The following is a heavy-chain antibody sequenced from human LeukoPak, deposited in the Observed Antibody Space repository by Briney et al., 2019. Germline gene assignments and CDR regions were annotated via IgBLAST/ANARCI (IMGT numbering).Heavy chain of an antibody. J-gene: IGHJ4*02. D-gene: IGHD6-25*01. CDR2: VYTSGST. CDR1: GGSISSYY. CDR3: ARIPAT. Sequence: SETLSLTCTVSGGSISSYYWSWIRQPAGKGLEWIGRVYTSGSTNYNPSLRSRVTISVDTSKNQFSLNLNSVTAADTAVYYCARIPATWGQGTLVTVSS. V-gene: IGHV4-4*07.